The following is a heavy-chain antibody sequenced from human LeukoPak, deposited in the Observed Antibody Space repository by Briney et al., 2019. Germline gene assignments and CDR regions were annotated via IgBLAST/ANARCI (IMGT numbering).Heavy chain of an antibody. CDR2: IYPGDSDT. CDR3: ARGGGIAVAGPALNYFDY. V-gene: IGHV5-51*01. J-gene: IGHJ4*02. D-gene: IGHD6-19*01. Sequence: GESLKISCKGSGYSFTSYWIGWVRQMPGKGLEWMGLIYPGDSDTRYSPSFQGQVTISADKSISTAYLQWSSLKASDTAMYYCARGGGIAVAGPALNYFDYWGQGTLVTVSS. CDR1: GYSFTSYW.